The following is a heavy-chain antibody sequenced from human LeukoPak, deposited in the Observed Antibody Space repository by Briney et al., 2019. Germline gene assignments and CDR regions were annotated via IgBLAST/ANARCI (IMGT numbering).Heavy chain of an antibody. J-gene: IGHJ6*03. Sequence: GGSLRLSRAASGFTFSSYWMSWVRQAPGKGLEWVANIKQDGSEKYYVDSVKGRFTISRDNAKNSLYLQMNSLRAEDTAVYYCARGSSSWYSNYYYYYYMDVWGKGTTVTVSS. CDR3: ARGSSSWYSNYYYYYYMDV. CDR2: IKQDGSEK. V-gene: IGHV3-7*01. CDR1: GFTFSSYW. D-gene: IGHD6-13*01.